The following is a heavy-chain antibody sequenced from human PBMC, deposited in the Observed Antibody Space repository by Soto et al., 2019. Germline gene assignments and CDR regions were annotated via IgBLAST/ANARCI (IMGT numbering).Heavy chain of an antibody. CDR1: GGSITISRYY. V-gene: IGHV4-39*01. CDR2: IYYSGST. CDR3: ATVGSSSGPFDS. J-gene: IGHJ4*02. D-gene: IGHD6-25*01. Sequence: TLSLTCTVSGGSITISRYYWSWIRQPPGKGLEWIGNIYYSGSTYYNPSLTSRVTISVDTSKNQFSLKLTSVSAADTAVFFCATVGSSSGPFDSWGPGTLVTVSS.